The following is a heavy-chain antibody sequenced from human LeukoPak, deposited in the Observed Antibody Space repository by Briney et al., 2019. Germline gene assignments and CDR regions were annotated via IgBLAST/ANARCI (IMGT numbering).Heavy chain of an antibody. D-gene: IGHD3-10*01. V-gene: IGHV3-23*01. CDR1: GFTFSSYG. Sequence: GGTLRLSCAASGFTFSSYGMSWVRQAPGKGLEWVSAISGSGGSTYYAGSVKGRFTISRDNSKNTLYLQMNSLRAEDTAVYYCAKRVWFGELRGYYFDYWGQGTLVTVSS. CDR3: AKRVWFGELRGYYFDY. CDR2: ISGSGGST. J-gene: IGHJ4*02.